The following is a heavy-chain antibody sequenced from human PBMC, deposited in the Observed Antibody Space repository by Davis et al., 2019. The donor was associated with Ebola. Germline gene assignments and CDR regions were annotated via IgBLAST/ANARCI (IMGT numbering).Heavy chain of an antibody. CDR2: INPSGGST. D-gene: IGHD6-6*01. J-gene: IGHJ4*02. V-gene: IGHV1-46*01. Sequence: AASVKVSCKASGYTFTSYYMHWVRQAPGQGLEWMGIINPSGGSTSYAQKFQGRVTMTTDTSTSTAYMELRSLRSDDTAVYYCARDRLYCASGDGQVVRCLLSDYWGQGTLVTVSS. CDR1: GYTFTSYY. CDR3: ARDRLYCASGDGQVVRCLLSDY.